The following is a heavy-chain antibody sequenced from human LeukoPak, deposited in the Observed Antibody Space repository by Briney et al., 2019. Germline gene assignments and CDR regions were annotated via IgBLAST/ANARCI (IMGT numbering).Heavy chain of an antibody. CDR2: IYHSGST. CDR1: AYSISNGYY. J-gene: IGHJ4*02. V-gene: IGHV4-38-2*02. CDR3: ARGADFWSSYHDY. Sequence: SETLSLTCTVSAYSISNGYYWGWIRQPPGKGLEWIGSIYHSGSTYYNPSLKSRVTISVDTSKNQFSLKLSSVTAADTAEYYCARGADFWSSYHDYWGQGTLVTVSS. D-gene: IGHD3-3*01.